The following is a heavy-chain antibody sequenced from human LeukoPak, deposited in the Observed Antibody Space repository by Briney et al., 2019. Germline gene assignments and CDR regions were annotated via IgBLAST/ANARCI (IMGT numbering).Heavy chain of an antibody. CDR3: ARPFFKQQHLDY. J-gene: IGHJ4*02. Sequence: GGSLRLSCAASGFTFISYWISWVRQAPGKGLEWVANIKQDGSEKYYVDSVKGRFTISRDNAKNSLYLQMNSLRAEATAVYYCARPFFKQQHLDYWGQGTLVTVSS. D-gene: IGHD6-13*01. V-gene: IGHV3-7*01. CDR2: IKQDGSEK. CDR1: GFTFISYW.